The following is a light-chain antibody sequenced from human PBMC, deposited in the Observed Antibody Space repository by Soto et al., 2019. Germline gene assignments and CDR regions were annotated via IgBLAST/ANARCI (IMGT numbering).Light chain of an antibody. Sequence: QSALTQPASLSGSPGQSITISCTGTSSDVGGYNYVSWYQQHPGKGPKLMIYDVSNRPSGVSNRFSGSKSGNTASLTISGXXXEDEADYYXSSYRASSTTHYVFGTGTKVTVL. V-gene: IGLV2-14*03. CDR3: SSYRASSTTHYV. CDR2: DVS. CDR1: SSDVGGYNY. J-gene: IGLJ1*01.